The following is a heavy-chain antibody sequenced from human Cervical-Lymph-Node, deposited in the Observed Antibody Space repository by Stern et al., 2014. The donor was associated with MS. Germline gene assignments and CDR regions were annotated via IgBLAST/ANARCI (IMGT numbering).Heavy chain of an antibody. D-gene: IGHD3-3*01. J-gene: IGHJ6*02. CDR2: INPNTGGP. V-gene: IGHV1-2*02. CDR3: ARDQRGITIFGVVTDYYYLGMDV. CDR1: GYIFTGYY. Sequence: VQLVESGAEVKKPGASVKVSCKTSGYIFTGYYIHWVRPAPGQGLEWMAWINPNTGGPKYAQKFQGRVTMSRDTSISTAYVELSSLTSDDTAVYYCARDQRGITIFGVVTDYYYLGMDVWGQGTTVTVSS.